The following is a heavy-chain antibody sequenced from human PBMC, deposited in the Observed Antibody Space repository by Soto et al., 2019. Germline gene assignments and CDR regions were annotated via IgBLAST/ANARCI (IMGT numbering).Heavy chain of an antibody. CDR2: INDSGST. Sequence: ETLSLTGAVSGGSFRGYFWSWIRQSPDKGLEWIGEINDSGSTYYNPSFKSRLTISVDTSTSQISLRLTSVTAADSAVYYCQGGDFWGQGTRVTVYS. V-gene: IGHV4-34*01. CDR3: QGGDF. CDR1: GGSFRGYF. D-gene: IGHD3-16*01. J-gene: IGHJ4*02.